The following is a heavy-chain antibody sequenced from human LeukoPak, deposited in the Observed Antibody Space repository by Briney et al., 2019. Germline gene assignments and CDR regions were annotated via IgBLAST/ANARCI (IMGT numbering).Heavy chain of an antibody. CDR2: INPSGGST. J-gene: IGHJ5*02. D-gene: IGHD3-9*01. CDR3: ARVALRYFGTASFDP. V-gene: IGHV1-46*01. Sequence: APVKVSCKASGYTFTSYYMHWVRQAPGQGLEWMGIINPSGGSTSYAQKFQGRVTMTRDTSTSTVYMELSSLRSEDTAMYYCARVALRYFGTASFDPWGQGTLVTVSS. CDR1: GYTFTSYY.